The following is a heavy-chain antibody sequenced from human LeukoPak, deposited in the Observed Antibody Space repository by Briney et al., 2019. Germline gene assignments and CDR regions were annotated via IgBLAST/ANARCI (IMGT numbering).Heavy chain of an antibody. CDR1: GFTFSDYY. Sequence: GGSLRPSCAASGFTFSDYYMSWIRQAPGKGLEWVSYISSSGSTIYYADSVKGRFTISRDNAKNSLYLQMNSLRAEDTAVYYCARDSMTTVTNFDYWGQGTLVTVSS. CDR2: ISSSGSTI. J-gene: IGHJ4*02. CDR3: ARDSMTTVTNFDY. V-gene: IGHV3-11*01. D-gene: IGHD4-17*01.